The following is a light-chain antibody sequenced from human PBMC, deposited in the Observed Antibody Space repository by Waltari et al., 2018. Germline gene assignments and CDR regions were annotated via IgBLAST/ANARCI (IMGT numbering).Light chain of an antibody. J-gene: IGLJ3*02. Sequence: QLVLTQSPSASASLGASVKLTCTLSSGHSSNVVAWHQQQPEKGPRYLMKVNSDGSHSKGDDIPDRFSGSSSGAGRYLTITSLQSEDEADYYCQTGGHGTWVFGGGTKLTVL. CDR2: VNSDGSH. V-gene: IGLV4-69*01. CDR3: QTGGHGTWV. CDR1: SGHSSNV.